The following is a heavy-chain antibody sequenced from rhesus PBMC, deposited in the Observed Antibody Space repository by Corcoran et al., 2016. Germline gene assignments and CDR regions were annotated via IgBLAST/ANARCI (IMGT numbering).Heavy chain of an antibody. CDR2: INGNSGST. V-gene: IGHV4-80*01. Sequence: QVQLRQWGEGLVKPSETLSLTCAVSGGSFSGYWWSWIRQPPGKGLEWIGEINGNSGSTNYNPSLKSRVTISKDASKNQFSLKLSSMTAADTAVYYCARAGMIVVISFDYWGQGVLVTVSS. J-gene: IGHJ4*01. CDR3: ARAGMIVVISFDY. D-gene: IGHD3-28*01. CDR1: GGSFSGYW.